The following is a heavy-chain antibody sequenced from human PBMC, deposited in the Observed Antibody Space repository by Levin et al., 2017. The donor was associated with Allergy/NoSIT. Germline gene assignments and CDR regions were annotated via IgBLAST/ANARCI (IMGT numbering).Heavy chain of an antibody. V-gene: IGHV1-69*06. Sequence: GASVKVSCKASGGTFSSYAISWVRQAPGQGLEWMGGIIPIFGTANYAQKFQGRVTITADKSTSTAYMELSSLRSEDTAVYYCARTPAAGTYYFDYWGQGTLVTVSS. D-gene: IGHD6-13*01. CDR2: IIPIFGTA. CDR1: GGTFSSYA. CDR3: ARTPAAGTYYFDY. J-gene: IGHJ4*02.